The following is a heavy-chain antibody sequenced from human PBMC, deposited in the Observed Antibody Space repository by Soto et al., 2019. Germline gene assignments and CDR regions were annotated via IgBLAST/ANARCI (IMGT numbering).Heavy chain of an antibody. D-gene: IGHD1-26*01. CDR3: VRDKVGSTNG. V-gene: IGHV3-11*01. CDR2: SSTSGDTI. CDR1: VFTFRDYD. Sequence: PWGSLRLSCASSVFTFRDYDMSCIRHSPGKWLEWVSCSSTSGDTIYYAESLKGRFTVSRDNAKNSLYLQMRTLRAEDTAVYFCVRDKVGSTNGWGQGTMVTVSS. J-gene: IGHJ1*01.